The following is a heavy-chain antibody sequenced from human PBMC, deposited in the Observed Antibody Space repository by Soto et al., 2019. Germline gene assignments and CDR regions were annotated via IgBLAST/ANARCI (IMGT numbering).Heavy chain of an antibody. D-gene: IGHD6-13*01. CDR1: GYTFTGYY. J-gene: IGHJ6*02. CDR3: ASATYSSSWYQTFYYYGMDV. Sequence: ASVKVSCKASGYTFTGYYMHWVRQAPGQGLEWMGWINPNSGGTNYAQKFQGWVTMTRDTSISTAYMELSRLRSDDTAVYYCASATYSSSWYQTFYYYGMDVWGQGTTVTVSS. V-gene: IGHV1-2*04. CDR2: INPNSGGT.